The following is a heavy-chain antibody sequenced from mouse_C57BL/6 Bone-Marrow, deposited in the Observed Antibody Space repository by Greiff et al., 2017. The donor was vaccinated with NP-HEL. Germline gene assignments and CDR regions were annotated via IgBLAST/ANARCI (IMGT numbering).Heavy chain of an antibody. Sequence: VHVKQSGAELVRPGASVKLSCTASGFNIKDDYMHWVKQRPEQGLEWIGWIDPENGDTEYASKFQGKATITADTSSNTAYLQLSSLTSEDTAVYYCTTAYYYGSSYVYYYAMDYWGQGTSVTVSS. J-gene: IGHJ4*01. CDR2: IDPENGDT. V-gene: IGHV14-4*01. CDR1: GFNIKDDY. D-gene: IGHD1-1*01. CDR3: TTAYYYGSSYVYYYAMDY.